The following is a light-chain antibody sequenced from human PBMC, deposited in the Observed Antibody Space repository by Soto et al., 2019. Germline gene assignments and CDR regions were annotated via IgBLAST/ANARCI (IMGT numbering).Light chain of an antibody. V-gene: IGKV1-5*03. J-gene: IGKJ2*01. Sequence: DIQMTQSPSTLSASVGDRVTITCRASQSISNWLAWYQQKPGKAPKLLIYKASSLESGVPSRFSGSGSGTQFTLTINSLQPDDFATYYCQQYDTYSYTFGQGTKLEIK. CDR3: QQYDTYSYT. CDR1: QSISNW. CDR2: KAS.